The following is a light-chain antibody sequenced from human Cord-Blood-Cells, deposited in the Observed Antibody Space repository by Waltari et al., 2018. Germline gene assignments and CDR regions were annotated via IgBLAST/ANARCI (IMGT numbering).Light chain of an antibody. CDR3: CSYAGSSTVV. V-gene: IGLV2-23*02. Sequence: QSALTQPASVSGSPGQSITISCTGPSSDVGSYNLVSWYQQHPGKAPKLMIYEVSKRPSGVSNRFSGSKSGNTAYLTISGLQAEDEADYYCCSYAGSSTVVFGGGTKLTVL. J-gene: IGLJ2*01. CDR1: SSDVGSYNL. CDR2: EVS.